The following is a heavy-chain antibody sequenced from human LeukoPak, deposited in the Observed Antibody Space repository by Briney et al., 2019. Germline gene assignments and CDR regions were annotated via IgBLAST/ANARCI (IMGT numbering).Heavy chain of an antibody. CDR2: IWYDGSNK. D-gene: IGHD6-13*01. CDR3: AREQISYSSSTNFDY. V-gene: IGHV3-33*01. J-gene: IGHJ4*02. Sequence: GGSLRLSCAASGFTFSSYGMPWVRQAPGKGLEWVAVIWYDGSNKYYADSVKGRFTISRDNSKNRLYLQMNSLRAEDTAVYYCAREQISYSSSTNFDYWGQGTLVTVSS. CDR1: GFTFSSYG.